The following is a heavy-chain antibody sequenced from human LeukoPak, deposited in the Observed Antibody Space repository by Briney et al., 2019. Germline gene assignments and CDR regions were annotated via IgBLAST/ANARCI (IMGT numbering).Heavy chain of an antibody. CDR3: AAQVNYHDSTVWDP. V-gene: IGHV1-58*01. Sequence: SVKVSCKASGFTFSSSAVQWVRQARGQRLEWIGWVVVGSGNTNYAQKFQERVTITRDMSTSTAYMELSSLRSEDTAVYYCAAQVNYHDSTVWDPWGQGTLVTVSS. D-gene: IGHD3-22*01. CDR2: VVVGSGNT. J-gene: IGHJ5*02. CDR1: GFTFSSSA.